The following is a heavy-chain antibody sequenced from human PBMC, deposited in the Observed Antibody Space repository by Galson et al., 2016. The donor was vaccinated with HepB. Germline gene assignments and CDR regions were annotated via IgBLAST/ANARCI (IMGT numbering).Heavy chain of an antibody. CDR2: LSTGSTYT. Sequence: SLRLSCAASGFSFSAYGFGWVRQAPGKGLEWVSSLSTGSTYTYYAHSVKGRFIVSRDNAKKSLFLEMNSLRAEDTAVYYCARERDYSKSFYHYGMDLWGQGTTVTVSS. J-gene: IGHJ6*02. V-gene: IGHV3-21*01. D-gene: IGHD4-11*01. CDR1: GFSFSAYG. CDR3: ARERDYSKSFYHYGMDL.